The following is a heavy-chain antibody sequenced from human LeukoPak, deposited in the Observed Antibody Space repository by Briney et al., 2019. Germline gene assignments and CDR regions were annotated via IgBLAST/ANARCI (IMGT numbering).Heavy chain of an antibody. V-gene: IGHV3-23*01. D-gene: IGHD1-26*01. CDR2: ISGSGGST. J-gene: IGHJ4*02. CDR1: GFTFSSYA. CDR3: AKVVGATTRGYFDY. Sequence: PGGSLRLSCAASGFTFSSYAMSWVRQAPGKGLEWVSTISGSGGSTYYADSAKGRFTISRDNSKNTLYLQMNSLRAEDTAVYYCAKVVGATTRGYFDYWGQGTPVTVSS.